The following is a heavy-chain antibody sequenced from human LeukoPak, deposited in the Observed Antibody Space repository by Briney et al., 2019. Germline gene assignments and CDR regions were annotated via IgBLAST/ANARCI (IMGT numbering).Heavy chain of an antibody. Sequence: ASVKVSCKASGYTFTGYYMHWVRQAPGQGLEWMGWINPNSGGTNYAQKFQGRVTMTRATSISTAYMELSRLRSDDTAVYYCARGRGLMIRLGGVIGGGYFDYWGQGTLVTVSS. V-gene: IGHV1-2*02. CDR1: GYTFTGYY. D-gene: IGHD3-16*02. J-gene: IGHJ4*02. CDR3: ARGRGLMIRLGGVIGGGYFDY. CDR2: INPNSGGT.